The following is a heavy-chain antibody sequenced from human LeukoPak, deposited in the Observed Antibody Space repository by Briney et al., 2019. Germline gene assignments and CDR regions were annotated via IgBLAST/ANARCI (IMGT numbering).Heavy chain of an antibody. Sequence: ASVKVSCKASGYIFITYYIHWVRQAPGQGLEWMGVINPTGGDTSYAQQFQGRVTMTRDTSTSTVYMELSSLRFEDTAVYYCVQDLLAGYDYWGQGTLVTVSS. J-gene: IGHJ4*02. CDR1: GYIFITYY. D-gene: IGHD1-26*01. CDR2: INPTGGDT. CDR3: VQDLLAGYDY. V-gene: IGHV1-46*01.